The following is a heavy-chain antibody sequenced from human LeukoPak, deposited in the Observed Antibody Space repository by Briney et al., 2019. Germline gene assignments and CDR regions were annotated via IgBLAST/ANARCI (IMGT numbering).Heavy chain of an antibody. D-gene: IGHD4-17*01. V-gene: IGHV3-7*04. J-gene: IGHJ4*02. CDR3: AKDNGEFGC. Sequence: HPGGSLRLSCAASGFTFSNYYMSWVRQAPGKGLEWVANIKQDGSEKYYVDSVKGRFTISRDNAKKSLYLQMNSLRAEDTAVYYCAKDNGEFGCWGQGTLVTVSS. CDR2: IKQDGSEK. CDR1: GFTFSNYY.